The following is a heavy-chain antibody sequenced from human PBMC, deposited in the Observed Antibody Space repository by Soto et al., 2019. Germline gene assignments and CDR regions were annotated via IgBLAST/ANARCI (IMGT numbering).Heavy chain of an antibody. Sequence: ASVKVSCKASGYTFTDNGMTWVRQAPGQGLEWMGWISCYNGDTKYAQKLQGRVTMTTDTSTSTAFMELRDLRADDTAVYFCARASTSGNYWHFYWGQGTLVTVSS. J-gene: IGHJ4*02. CDR3: ARASTSGNYWHFY. CDR2: ISCYNGDT. D-gene: IGHD3-10*01. V-gene: IGHV1-18*01. CDR1: GYTFTDNG.